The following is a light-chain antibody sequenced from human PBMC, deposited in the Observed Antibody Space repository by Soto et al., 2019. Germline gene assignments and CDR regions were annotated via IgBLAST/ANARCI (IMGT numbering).Light chain of an antibody. CDR3: SSYAGSSNV. V-gene: IGLV2-8*01. CDR2: EVN. J-gene: IGLJ1*01. CDR1: SSDVGGYNY. Sequence: QSALTQPPSAYGSPGQSGAISCTGTSSDVGGYNYVSWYQQHPGKAPKLMIYEVNKRPSGVPDRFSGSKSGNTASLTVSGLQAEDEADYYCSSYAGSSNVFGTGSKVTVL.